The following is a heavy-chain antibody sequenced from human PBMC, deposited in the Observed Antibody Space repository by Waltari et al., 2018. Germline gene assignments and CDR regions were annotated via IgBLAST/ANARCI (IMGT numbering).Heavy chain of an antibody. Sequence: EVQLVESGGGLVKPGGSLRLSCAASGFTFSSYSMNWVRQAPGKGPEWVSSISSSSSYRYYADSVKGRFTISRDNAKNSLYLQMNSLRAEDTAVYYCARVCSSGRCFDYWGQGTLVTVSS. CDR2: ISSSSSYR. CDR1: GFTFSSYS. CDR3: ARVCSSGRCFDY. V-gene: IGHV3-21*01. D-gene: IGHD6-19*01. J-gene: IGHJ4*02.